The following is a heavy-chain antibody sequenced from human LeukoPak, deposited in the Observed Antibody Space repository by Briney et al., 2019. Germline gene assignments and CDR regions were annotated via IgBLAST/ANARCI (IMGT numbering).Heavy chain of an antibody. V-gene: IGHV3-48*02. Sequence: GGSLRLSCAASGFTFSSYSMNWVRQAPGKGLEWVSYISSSSSTIYYADSVKGRFTISRDNAKNSLSLQMNSLRDEDTAVYYCARAGDTLTGYYALWSWGQGTLVTVSS. D-gene: IGHD3-9*01. CDR3: ARAGDTLTGYYALWS. CDR2: ISSSSSTI. CDR1: GFTFSSYS. J-gene: IGHJ5*02.